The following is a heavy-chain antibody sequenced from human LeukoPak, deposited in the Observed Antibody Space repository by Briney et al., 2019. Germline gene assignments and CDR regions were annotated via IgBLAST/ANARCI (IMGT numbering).Heavy chain of an antibody. CDR2: IHHSGST. D-gene: IGHD3-10*01. CDR3: ASYGSGSYRFDP. CDR1: GGSISSGNYY. Sequence: KPSETLSLTCTVSGGSISSGNYYWSWIRQHPGKGLEWIGYIHHSGSTCYNPSLKSRVIISVDTSKNQFSLKLNSVTAADTAVYYCASYGSGSYRFDPWGQGTLVTVSS. V-gene: IGHV4-31*03. J-gene: IGHJ5*02.